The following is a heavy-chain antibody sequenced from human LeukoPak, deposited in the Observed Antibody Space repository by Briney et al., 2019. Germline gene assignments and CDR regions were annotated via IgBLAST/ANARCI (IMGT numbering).Heavy chain of an antibody. Sequence: GGSLRLSCAASGFTFSSYAMSWVRQAPGKGLEWVSAISGSGGSTYYADSVKGRFTISRDNSKNTLYLQMTSLRAEDTAVYYCAKALRYCSGGSCYRPFDYWGQGTLVTVSS. CDR3: AKALRYCSGGSCYRPFDY. V-gene: IGHV3-23*01. CDR2: ISGSGGST. J-gene: IGHJ4*02. D-gene: IGHD2-15*01. CDR1: GFTFSSYA.